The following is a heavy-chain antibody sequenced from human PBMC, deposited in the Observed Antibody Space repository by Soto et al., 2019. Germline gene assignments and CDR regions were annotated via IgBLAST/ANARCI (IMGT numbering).Heavy chain of an antibody. CDR3: ARDPTTVTTVLDY. Sequence: GGSLRLSCAASGFTFSSYGMHWVRQAPGKGLEWVAVIWYDGSNKYYADSVKGRFTISRDNSKNTLYLQMNSLRAEDTAVYYCARDPTTVTTVLDYWGQGTLVTVSS. V-gene: IGHV3-33*01. D-gene: IGHD4-17*01. CDR1: GFTFSSYG. CDR2: IWYDGSNK. J-gene: IGHJ4*02.